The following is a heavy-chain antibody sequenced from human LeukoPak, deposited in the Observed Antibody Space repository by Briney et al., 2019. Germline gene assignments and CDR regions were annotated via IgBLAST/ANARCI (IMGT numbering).Heavy chain of an antibody. CDR3: ARGRNYYDSSGHPRGLAAHDAFDI. CDR2: IGTAGDT. J-gene: IGHJ3*02. CDR1: GFTISSYD. D-gene: IGHD3-22*01. Sequence: PGGSLRLSCAASGFTISSYDMHWVRQATGKGLEWVSAIGTAGDTYYPGSVKGRFTISRENAKNSLYLQMNSLRAGDTAVYYCARGRNYYDSSGHPRGLAAHDAFDIWGQGTMVTVSS. V-gene: IGHV3-13*01.